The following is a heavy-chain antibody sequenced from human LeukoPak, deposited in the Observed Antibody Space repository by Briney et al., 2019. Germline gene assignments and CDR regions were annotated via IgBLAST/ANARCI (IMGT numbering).Heavy chain of an antibody. Sequence: ASVKVSCKASGYTFTGYYMHWVRQAPGQGLEWMGWINPNSGGTNYAQKFQGRVSMTRDTSISTAYMELSRLRSDDTAVYYCARAEELRYFEWLPGAFDIWGQGTMVTVSS. D-gene: IGHD3-9*01. V-gene: IGHV1-2*02. CDR2: INPNSGGT. CDR3: ARAEELRYFEWLPGAFDI. CDR1: GYTFTGYY. J-gene: IGHJ3*02.